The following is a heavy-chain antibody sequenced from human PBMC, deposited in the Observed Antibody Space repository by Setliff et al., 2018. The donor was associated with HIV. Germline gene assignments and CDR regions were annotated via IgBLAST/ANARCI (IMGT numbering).Heavy chain of an antibody. CDR2: ISSSSSYI. V-gene: IGHV3-21*01. D-gene: IGHD1-26*01. CDR3: ARVGAATASYYYYYMDV. CDR1: GFTFSSYS. Sequence: LRLSCAASGFTFSSYSMNWVRQAPGKGLEWVSSISSSSSYIYYADSVKGRFTISRDNAKNSLYLQMNSLRAEDTAVYYCARVGAATASYYYYYMDVWGKGTTVTVS. J-gene: IGHJ6*03.